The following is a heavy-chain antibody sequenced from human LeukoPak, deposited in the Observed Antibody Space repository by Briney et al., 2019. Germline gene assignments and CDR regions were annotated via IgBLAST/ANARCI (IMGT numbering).Heavy chain of an antibody. CDR3: ARGRRPVGYYGSGSLLP. J-gene: IGHJ5*02. Sequence: SETLSLTCTVSGGSISSYYWSWIRQPPGKGLEWIGYIYYSGSTNYNPSLKSRVTISVDTSKNQFSLKLSSVTAADTAVYYCARGRRPVGYYGSGSLLPWGQGTLVTVSS. CDR1: GGSISSYY. CDR2: IYYSGST. V-gene: IGHV4-59*08. D-gene: IGHD3-10*01.